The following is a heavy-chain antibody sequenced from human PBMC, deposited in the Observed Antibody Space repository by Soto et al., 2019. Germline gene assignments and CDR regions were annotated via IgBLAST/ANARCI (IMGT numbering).Heavy chain of an antibody. V-gene: IGHV3-15*01. CDR1: GFAFRYAR. J-gene: IGHJ3*01. D-gene: IGHD3-16*01. Sequence: EVLLVESGGGLGKPGGSLRLSCAASGFAFRYARMTWGRQAPLKGLEWVGHIRSNIYGATTAYAAPVKGRFTLSRDESKNTVYLQMNSLITEDTAVYYCTTDWGSGKQYLRALDVWGQGTMVTVSS. CDR3: TTDWGSGKQYLRALDV. CDR2: IRSNIYGATT.